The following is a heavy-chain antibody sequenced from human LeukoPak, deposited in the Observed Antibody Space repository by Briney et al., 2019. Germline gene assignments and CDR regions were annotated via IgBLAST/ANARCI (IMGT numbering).Heavy chain of an antibody. J-gene: IGHJ1*01. D-gene: IGHD3-22*01. Sequence: ASVKVSCKASGYTFTSYGISWVRQAPGQGLEWMGWISAYNGNTNYAQKLQGRVTMTTDTSTSTAYMELRSLRSDDTAVYYCARDGDYYDSSGYRVGFQHRGQGTLVTVSS. CDR3: ARDGDYYDSSGYRVGFQH. V-gene: IGHV1-18*01. CDR2: ISAYNGNT. CDR1: GYTFTSYG.